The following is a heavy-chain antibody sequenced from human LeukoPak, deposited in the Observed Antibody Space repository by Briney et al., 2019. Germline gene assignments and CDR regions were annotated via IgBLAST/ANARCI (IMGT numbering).Heavy chain of an antibody. V-gene: IGHV1-69*13. CDR3: AREPPYYYDSSGSPMGY. CDR2: IIPIFGTA. Sequence: SVKVSCNASGGTFSSYAISWVRQAPGQGLEWMGGIIPIFGTANYAQKFQGRVTITADESTSTAYMEPSSLRSEDTAVYYCAREPPYYYDSSGSPMGYWGQGTLVTVSS. D-gene: IGHD3-22*01. CDR1: GGTFSSYA. J-gene: IGHJ4*02.